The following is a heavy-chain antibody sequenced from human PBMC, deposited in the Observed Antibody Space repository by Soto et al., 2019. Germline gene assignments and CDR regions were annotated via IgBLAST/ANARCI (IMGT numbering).Heavy chain of an antibody. CDR3: ARMRRWGVAVAGTGVGYYYGMDV. CDR1: GYTFTGYY. CDR2: INPNSGGT. D-gene: IGHD6-19*01. Sequence: ASVKVSCKASGYTFTGYYMHWVRQAPGQGLEWMGWINPNSGGTNYAQKFQGRVTMTRDTSISTAYMELSRLRSDDTAVYYCARMRRWGVAVAGTGVGYYYGMDVWGQGTTVTVSS. V-gene: IGHV1-2*02. J-gene: IGHJ6*02.